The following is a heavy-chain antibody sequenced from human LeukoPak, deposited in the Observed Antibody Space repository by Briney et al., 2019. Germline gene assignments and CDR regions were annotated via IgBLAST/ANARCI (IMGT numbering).Heavy chain of an antibody. CDR1: GHTFTGYY. Sequence: ASVKVSCNASGHTFTGYYMHWVRQAPGQGLEWMGWINPNSGGTNYAQKFQGWVTMTRDTSISTAYMELSRLRSDDTAVYYCARERGVLVTRRYFDYWGQGTLVTVSS. CDR3: ARERGVLVTRRYFDY. CDR2: INPNSGGT. D-gene: IGHD3-22*01. J-gene: IGHJ4*02. V-gene: IGHV1-2*04.